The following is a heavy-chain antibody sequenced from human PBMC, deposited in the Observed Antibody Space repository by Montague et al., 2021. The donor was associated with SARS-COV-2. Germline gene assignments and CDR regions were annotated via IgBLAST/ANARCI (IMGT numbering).Heavy chain of an antibody. V-gene: IGHV4-4*02. CDR2: TYLSGFT. D-gene: IGHD3/OR15-3a*01. CDR1: DVTLSSSTW. Sequence: SETLSLTCVVSDVTLSSSTWWSWVRQSPGKGLEWVGETYLSGFTXYNPSVKSRVTISLDDSRSQFSLMLTSLTAADTAVYFCARGGLGDRGFDYWGQGALVTVSS. CDR3: ARGGLGDRGFDY. J-gene: IGHJ4*02.